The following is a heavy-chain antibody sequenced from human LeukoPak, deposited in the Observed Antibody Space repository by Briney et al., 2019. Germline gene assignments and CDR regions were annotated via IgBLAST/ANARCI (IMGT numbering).Heavy chain of an antibody. V-gene: IGHV1-18*01. CDR2: ISAYNGNI. CDR3: ARGHPFYSSGWYFVPNENNWFDP. J-gene: IGHJ5*02. Sequence: ASVKVSCKASGYTFTSFGINWVRQAPGQGLEWMGWISAYNGNINYAQMLQGRVTMTTDTSTSTAYMDLRSLRSDDTAVYYCARGHPFYSSGWYFVPNENNWFDPWGQGTLVTVSS. D-gene: IGHD6-19*01. CDR1: GYTFTSFG.